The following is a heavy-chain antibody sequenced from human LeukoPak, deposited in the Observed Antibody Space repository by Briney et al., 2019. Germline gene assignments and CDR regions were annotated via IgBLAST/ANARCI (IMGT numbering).Heavy chain of an antibody. CDR3: AKEGYDSSGYCFDY. CDR2: IRFDGSNT. Sequence: GGSLRLSCAASGFMFSRYGMHWVRQAPGKGLEWVAFIRFDGSNTYYGDSVKGRFTVSRDNSKNTLYLQMNSLRAEDTAVYYCAKEGYDSSGYCFDYWSQGTLVTVSS. J-gene: IGHJ4*02. D-gene: IGHD3-22*01. V-gene: IGHV3-30*02. CDR1: GFMFSRYG.